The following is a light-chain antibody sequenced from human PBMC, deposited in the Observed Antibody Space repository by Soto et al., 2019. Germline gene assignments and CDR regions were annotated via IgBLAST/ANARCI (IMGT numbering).Light chain of an antibody. Sequence: QSVLTQPASVSGSPGLSITISCTGTSSDIGGYNFVSWYQHHPGKAPKLLIHDVSNRPSGVSSRFSGSKSGNTASLTISGLQAEDEADYYCNSYRTVSTYVFGTGTKVTVL. CDR2: DVS. V-gene: IGLV2-14*03. CDR3: NSYRTVSTYV. CDR1: SSDIGGYNF. J-gene: IGLJ1*01.